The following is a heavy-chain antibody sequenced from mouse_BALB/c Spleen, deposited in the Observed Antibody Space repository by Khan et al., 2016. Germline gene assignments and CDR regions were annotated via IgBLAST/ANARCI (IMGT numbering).Heavy chain of an antibody. CDR3: ARNPDGSTYFDY. CDR2: IWSGGST. V-gene: IGHV2-2*02. J-gene: IGHJ2*01. D-gene: IGHD1-1*01. Sequence: QVQLKESGPGLAQPSQSLSITCTVSGFSLTSYGVHWVRQSPGKGLEWLGGIWSGGSTDYNAAFISRLSISKDNSKSQVFFKMNSLQANDTAIYYCARNPDGSTYFDYWGQGTTLTVSS. CDR1: GFSLTSYG.